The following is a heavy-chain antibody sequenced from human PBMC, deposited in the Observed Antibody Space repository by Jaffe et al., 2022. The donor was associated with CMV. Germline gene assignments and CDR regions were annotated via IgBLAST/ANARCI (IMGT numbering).Heavy chain of an antibody. CDR2: IYPGDSDT. J-gene: IGHJ3*02. CDR1: GYSFTSYW. V-gene: IGHV5-51*01. CDR3: ARLAYYDSSGYASDAFDI. Sequence: EVQLVQSGAEVKKPGESLKISCKGSGYSFTSYWIGWVRQMPGKGLEWMGIIYPGDSDTRYSPSFQGQVTISADKSISTAYLQWSSLKASDTAMYYCARLAYYDSSGYASDAFDIWGQGTMVTVSS. D-gene: IGHD3-22*01.